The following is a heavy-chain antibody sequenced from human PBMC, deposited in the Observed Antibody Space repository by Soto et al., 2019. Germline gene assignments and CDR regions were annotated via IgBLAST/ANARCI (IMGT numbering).Heavy chain of an antibody. D-gene: IGHD6-19*01. Sequence: EVQLLESGGGLVQPGGSLRLSCEGSGFTFSSYAINWVRQAPGKGLEWVSSISGNGGSTYYADSVKGRFTISRDNSKNTLYLQMNSLRAEDTAVYYCARGASGSYIRWFDPWGPGTLVTVSS. V-gene: IGHV3-23*01. CDR3: ARGASGSYIRWFDP. CDR2: ISGNGGST. J-gene: IGHJ5*02. CDR1: GFTFSSYA.